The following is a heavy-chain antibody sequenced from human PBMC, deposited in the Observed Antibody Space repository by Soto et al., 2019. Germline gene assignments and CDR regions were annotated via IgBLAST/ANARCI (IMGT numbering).Heavy chain of an antibody. CDR2: IIPIFGTA. CDR1: GGTFSSYA. D-gene: IGHD3-3*01. V-gene: IGHV1-69*01. Sequence: QVQLVQSGAEVKKPGSSVKVSCKASGGTFSSYAISWVRQAPGQGLEWMGGIIPIFGTANYAQKFQGRVTITADESTSTAYMELSSLRSEDTAVYYCAGLPYGFWSGYPPAEYFHHWGQGTLVTVSS. CDR3: AGLPYGFWSGYPPAEYFHH. J-gene: IGHJ1*01.